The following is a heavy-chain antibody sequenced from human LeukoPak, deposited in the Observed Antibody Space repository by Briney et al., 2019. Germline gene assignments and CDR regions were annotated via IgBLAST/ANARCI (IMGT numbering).Heavy chain of an antibody. CDR2: IYYSGST. V-gene: IGHV4-39*01. Sequence: SETLSLTCTVSGGSISSSSYYWGWIRQPPGKGLEWIGSIYYSGSTNYNPSLKSRVTISVDTSKNQFSLKLSSVTAADTAVYYCARHSGYDFRFDYWGQGTLVTVSS. J-gene: IGHJ4*02. D-gene: IGHD5-12*01. CDR1: GGSISSSSYY. CDR3: ARHSGYDFRFDY.